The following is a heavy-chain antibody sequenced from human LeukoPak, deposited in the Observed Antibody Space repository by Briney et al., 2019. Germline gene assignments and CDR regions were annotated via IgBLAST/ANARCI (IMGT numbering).Heavy chain of an antibody. CDR3: GRFGYVAGVDL. CDR2: INPVGTAT. J-gene: IGHJ4*02. CDR1: GFSFSAYW. V-gene: IGHV3-7*01. Sequence: PGGSLTLSCAPSGFSFSAYWMTWVRQAPGAGLEFVANINPVGTATYYADPVKGRFTISRDNAKNLVYLQMNSLRAEDTAVYHCGRFGYVAGVDLWGQGTLVTVSS. D-gene: IGHD6-19*01.